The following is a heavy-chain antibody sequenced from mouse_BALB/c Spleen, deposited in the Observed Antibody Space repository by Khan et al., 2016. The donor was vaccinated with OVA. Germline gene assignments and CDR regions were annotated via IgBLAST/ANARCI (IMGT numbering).Heavy chain of an antibody. J-gene: IGHJ4*01. D-gene: IGHD1-1*01. CDR2: IYTYTGEP. Sequence: QVQLKQSGPELKKPGETVKISCKASGYTFTNYGMNWVQQAPGKGLKWMGWIYTYTGEPTYADDFKGRFAFSLESSASTAYLQINNLTNEDTATYFCERGGSRAMDYWGQGTSVTVSS. CDR1: GYTFTNYG. V-gene: IGHV9-3-1*01. CDR3: ERGGSRAMDY.